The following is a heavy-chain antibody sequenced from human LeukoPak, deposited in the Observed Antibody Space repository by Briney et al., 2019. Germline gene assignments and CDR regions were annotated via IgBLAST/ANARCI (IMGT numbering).Heavy chain of an antibody. CDR1: GGSISSGDYY. V-gene: IGHV4-30-4*01. D-gene: IGHD3-10*01. J-gene: IGHJ2*01. Sequence: PSETLSLTCTVSGGSISSGDYYWSWIRQPPGKGLGWIGYIYYSGSTYYNPSLKSRVTISVDTSKNQFSLKLSSVTAADTAVYYCARDRMVRGVTDWYFDLWGRGTLVTVSS. CDR3: ARDRMVRGVTDWYFDL. CDR2: IYYSGST.